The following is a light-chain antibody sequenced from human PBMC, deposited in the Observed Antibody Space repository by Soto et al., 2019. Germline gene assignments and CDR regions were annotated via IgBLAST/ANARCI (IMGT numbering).Light chain of an antibody. Sequence: EIVMTQSPATLSVSPGERATLSCRASQSVSSNLAWYQQKPGQAPRLLLYGASTRATGIPARFSGSGSGTEFTLTISSLQSEDFAVYYCHQYNNWPPYTFGQGTKLEIK. CDR3: HQYNNWPPYT. CDR1: QSVSSN. V-gene: IGKV3-15*01. CDR2: GAS. J-gene: IGKJ2*01.